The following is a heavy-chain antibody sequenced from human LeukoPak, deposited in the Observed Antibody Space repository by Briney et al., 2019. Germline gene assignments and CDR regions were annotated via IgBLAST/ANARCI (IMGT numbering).Heavy chain of an antibody. CDR2: INHSGST. V-gene: IGHV4-34*01. Sequence: SETLSLTCAVYGGSFSGYYWSWIRQPPGKGLEWIGEINHSGSTNYNPSLKSRVTISVETSKNQFSLKLSSVTAADTAVYYCARGGDIVVVVAATGAFDIWGKGTMVTVSS. CDR3: ARGGDIVVVVAATGAFDI. J-gene: IGHJ3*02. CDR1: GGSFSGYY. D-gene: IGHD2-15*01.